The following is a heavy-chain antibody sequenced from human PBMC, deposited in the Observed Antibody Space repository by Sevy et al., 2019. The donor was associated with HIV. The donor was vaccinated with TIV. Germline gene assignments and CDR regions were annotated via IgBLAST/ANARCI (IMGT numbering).Heavy chain of an antibody. CDR1: RFTFTGYY. CDR2: MNPNSGGT. Sequence: ASVKVSCKASRFTFTGYYFHWVRQAPGQGLEWMGQMNPNSGGTKYAEKFQGRVTMTRDTSITTAYMELSSLTSDDTAVYYCTRQSSDILNDPTPFDYWDQGTLVTVSS. V-gene: IGHV1-2*06. J-gene: IGHJ4*02. CDR3: TRQSSDILNDPTPFDY. D-gene: IGHD3-9*01.